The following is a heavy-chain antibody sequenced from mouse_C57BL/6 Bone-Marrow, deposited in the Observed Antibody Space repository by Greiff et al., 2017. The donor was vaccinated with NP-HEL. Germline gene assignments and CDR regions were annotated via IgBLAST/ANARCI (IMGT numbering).Heavy chain of an antibody. CDR3: ARPYDYDVAWFAY. CDR1: GFTFSSYG. D-gene: IGHD2-4*01. CDR2: ISSGGSYT. Sequence: EVNVVESGGDLVKPGGSLKLSCAASGFTFSSYGMSWVRQTPDKRLEWVATISSGGSYTYYPDSVKGRFTISRDTAKNTLYLQMSSLKSEDTAMYSCARPYDYDVAWFAYWGQGTRVTVSA. V-gene: IGHV5-6*01. J-gene: IGHJ3*01.